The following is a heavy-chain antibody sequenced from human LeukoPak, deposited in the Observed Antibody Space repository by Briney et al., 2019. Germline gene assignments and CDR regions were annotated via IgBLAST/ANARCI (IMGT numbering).Heavy chain of an antibody. J-gene: IGHJ4*02. CDR2: IIPIFGTV. CDR1: GGTFSSYA. Sequence: GSSVKVSCKASGGTFSSYAISWVRPAPGQGLEWMGGIIPIFGTVNYAQKFQGRVTITADESTSKAYRELSSLRSEDTAVYYCARQRATAPLEYWGQGTLVTVSS. D-gene: IGHD5-24*01. CDR3: ARQRATAPLEY. V-gene: IGHV1-69*01.